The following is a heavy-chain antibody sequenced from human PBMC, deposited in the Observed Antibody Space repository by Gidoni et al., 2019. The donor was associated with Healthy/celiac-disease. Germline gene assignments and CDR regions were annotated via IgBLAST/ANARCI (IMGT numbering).Heavy chain of an antibody. CDR1: GFTFSRYS. CDR3: ARAPQYCSGGSCYSYYFDY. J-gene: IGHJ4*02. D-gene: IGHD2-15*01. CDR2: ISSSSSYI. V-gene: IGHV3-21*01. Sequence: EVQLVESGGGLVKPGGSLSLSCAASGFTFSRYSMNWVRQAPGKGLEWVSSISSSSSYIYYADSVKGRFTISRDNAKNSLYLQMNSLRAEDTAVYYCARAPQYCSGGSCYSYYFDYWGQGTLVTVSS.